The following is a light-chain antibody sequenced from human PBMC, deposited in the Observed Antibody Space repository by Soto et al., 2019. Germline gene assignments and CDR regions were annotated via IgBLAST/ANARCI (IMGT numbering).Light chain of an antibody. CDR2: LGS. CDR1: QSLLHSNGYNY. J-gene: IGKJ3*01. CDR3: MQALETPT. V-gene: IGKV2-28*01. Sequence: DIVMTQSPLSLPVTPGEPAFISCRSNQSLLHSNGYNYVDWYLQKPGQSPQLLIYLGSNRASGVPDRISGSGSGTDFTLRIRRVEAEDVGVYYCMQALETPTFGPGTKVDIK.